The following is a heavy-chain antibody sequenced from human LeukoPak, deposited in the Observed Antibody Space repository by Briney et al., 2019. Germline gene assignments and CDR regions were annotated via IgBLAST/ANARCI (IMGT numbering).Heavy chain of an antibody. Sequence: ASVKVSCKPSGYTFTGFYIHWVRQAPGQGLEWMGWINPYTGATKYSQNFSDRVTMTRDTSISTAYMESSSLKSDDTAVYYCARPTHRLTVTTPIDYWGQGTLVTVSP. CDR3: ARPTHRLTVTTPIDY. V-gene: IGHV1-2*02. CDR2: INPYTGAT. D-gene: IGHD4-17*01. J-gene: IGHJ4*02. CDR1: GYTFTGFY.